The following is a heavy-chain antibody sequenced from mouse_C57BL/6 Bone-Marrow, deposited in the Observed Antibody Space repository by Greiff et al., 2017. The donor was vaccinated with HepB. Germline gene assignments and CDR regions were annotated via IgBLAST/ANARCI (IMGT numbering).Heavy chain of an antibody. D-gene: IGHD3-3*01. V-gene: IGHV2-5*01. CDR2: IWRGGST. CDR1: GFSLTSYG. CDR3: AKSGGDAGYYYAMDY. Sequence: QVQLKESGPGLVQPSQSLSITCTVSGFSLTSYGVHWVRQSPGKGLEWLGVIWRGGSTDYNAAFMSRLSITKDNSKSQVFFKMNSLQADDTAIYYCAKSGGDAGYYYAMDYWGQGTSVTVSS. J-gene: IGHJ4*01.